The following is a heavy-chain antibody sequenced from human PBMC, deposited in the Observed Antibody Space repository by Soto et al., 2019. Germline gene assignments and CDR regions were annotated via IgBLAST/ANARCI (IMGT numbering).Heavy chain of an antibody. CDR1: GFTFSSYA. Sequence: QVQLVESGGGVVQPGRSLRLSCAASGFTFSSYAMHWVRQAPGKGLEWVAVISYDGSNKYYADPVKGRFTISRDNSKNTLNLQMNSLRAEDTAVYYCARDLEMATRAFQNYWGQGTLVTVSS. D-gene: IGHD5-12*01. CDR3: ARDLEMATRAFQNY. J-gene: IGHJ4*02. V-gene: IGHV3-30-3*01. CDR2: ISYDGSNK.